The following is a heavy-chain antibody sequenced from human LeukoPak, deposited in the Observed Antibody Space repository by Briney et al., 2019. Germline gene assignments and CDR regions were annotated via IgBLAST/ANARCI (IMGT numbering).Heavy chain of an antibody. D-gene: IGHD5-12*01. CDR3: ARGDTLRGDAFDI. CDR1: GGSISSSNW. Sequence: SETLSLTCAVSGGSISSSNWWSWVRQPPGKGLEWIGEIYHSGTTNYNPSLKSRVTISVDKSKNQFSLQLNSVTPEDTAVYYCARGDTLRGDAFDIWGQGTMVTVSS. CDR2: IYHSGTT. J-gene: IGHJ3*02. V-gene: IGHV4-4*02.